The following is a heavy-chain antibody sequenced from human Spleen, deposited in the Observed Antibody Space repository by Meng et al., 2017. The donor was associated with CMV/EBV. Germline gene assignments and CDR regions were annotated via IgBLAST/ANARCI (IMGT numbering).Heavy chain of an antibody. D-gene: IGHD4-11*01. J-gene: IGHJ5*02. CDR1: GYTFTNYY. V-gene: IGHV1-46*01. CDR3: ARGYDYTNYNWFDP. CDR2: INPGPGST. Sequence: ASGYTFTNYYIHWVRQAPGQGLEWMGKINPGPGSTNYAQKFQGRLIITRDTSTSTVYMELNSLRSEDTAVYYCARGYDYTNYNWFDPWGQGTLVTVSS.